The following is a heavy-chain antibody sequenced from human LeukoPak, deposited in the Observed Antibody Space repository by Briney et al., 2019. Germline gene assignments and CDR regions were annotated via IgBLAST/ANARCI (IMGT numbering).Heavy chain of an antibody. Sequence: PGGSLRLSCAASGFTFNSYAMHWVRQAPGKGLEWVAVISYDGSNKNYADSVKGRFTISRDNSENTVSLQLNSLRVEDTAVYYCGKGLAYTYPYSGNMDVWGKGTTVTISS. J-gene: IGHJ6*03. CDR1: GFTFNSYA. CDR2: ISYDGSNK. V-gene: IGHV3-30*04. CDR3: GKGLAYTYPYSGNMDV. D-gene: IGHD5-18*01.